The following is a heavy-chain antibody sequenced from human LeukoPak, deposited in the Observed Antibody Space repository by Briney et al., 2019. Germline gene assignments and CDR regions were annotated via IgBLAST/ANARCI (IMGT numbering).Heavy chain of an antibody. D-gene: IGHD2-2*01. CDR2: INPNSGGT. CDR3: ARDCSSTSCYAGYSSSWYPSVYHYYMDV. J-gene: IGHJ6*03. V-gene: IGHV1-2*02. CDR1: GYTFTGYY. Sequence: ASVKASCKASGYTFTGYYMHWVRQAPGQGLEWMGWINPNSGGTNYAQKFQGRVTMTRDTSISTAYMELSRLRSDDTAVYYCARDCSSTSCYAGYSSSWYPSVYHYYMDVWGKGTTVTVSS.